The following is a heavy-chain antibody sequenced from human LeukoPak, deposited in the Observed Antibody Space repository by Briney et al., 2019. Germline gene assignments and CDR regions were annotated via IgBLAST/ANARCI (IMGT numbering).Heavy chain of an antibody. V-gene: IGHV3-7*01. CDR3: ARGASLVAGISPDAFDI. CDR1: GFTFSSYW. Sequence: GGSLRLPCAASGFTFSSYWMSWVRQAPGKGLEWVANIKQDGSEKYYVDSVKGRFTISRDNSKNTLYLQMNSLRIEDTAMYYCARGASLVAGISPDAFDIWGQGTRVTVSS. D-gene: IGHD5-12*01. J-gene: IGHJ3*02. CDR2: IKQDGSEK.